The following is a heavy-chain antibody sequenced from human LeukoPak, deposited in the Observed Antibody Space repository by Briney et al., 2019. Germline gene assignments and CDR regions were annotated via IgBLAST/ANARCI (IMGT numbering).Heavy chain of an antibody. V-gene: IGHV4-4*02. Sequence: SETLSLTCAVSGGSISSSNWWNWVRQPPGKGLEWIGEIHHSGSTNYNPSLKSRVTTSLDKSKNQFSLKLTSVTAADTAVYYCTRSLWFGELLAAHDYWGQGTLVTVSS. D-gene: IGHD3-10*01. CDR3: TRSLWFGELLAAHDY. CDR1: GGSISSSNW. CDR2: IHHSGST. J-gene: IGHJ4*02.